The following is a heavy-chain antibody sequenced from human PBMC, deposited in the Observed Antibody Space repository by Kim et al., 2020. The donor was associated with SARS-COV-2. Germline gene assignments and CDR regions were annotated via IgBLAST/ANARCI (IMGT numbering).Heavy chain of an antibody. D-gene: IGHD2-2*01. V-gene: IGHV3-30*04. CDR1: GFTFSSYA. J-gene: IGHJ6*02. CDR3: ARDKWGCSSTSCPYYYGMDV. Sequence: GGSLRLSCAASGFTFSSYAMHWVRQAPGKGLEWVAVISYDGSNKYYADSVKGRFTISRDNSKNTLYLQMNSLRAEDTAVYYCARDKWGCSSTSCPYYYGMDVWGQGTTVTVSS. CDR2: ISYDGSNK.